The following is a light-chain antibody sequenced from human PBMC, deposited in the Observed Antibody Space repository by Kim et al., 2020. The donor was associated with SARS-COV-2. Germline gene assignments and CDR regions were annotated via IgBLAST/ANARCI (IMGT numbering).Light chain of an antibody. CDR3: SSYADNDSLL. CDR1: SSNIGCFNY. J-gene: IGLJ3*02. V-gene: IGLV2-11*01. Sequence: QSALTQSRPVSGSGQSVTISCTGNSSNIGCFNYVSWYQQHPGKAPKLLIYAVSKRPSGVPDRFSGSKSGNTASLTISGLQAEDDADYYCSSYADNDSLLFAGGTKLTVL. CDR2: AVS.